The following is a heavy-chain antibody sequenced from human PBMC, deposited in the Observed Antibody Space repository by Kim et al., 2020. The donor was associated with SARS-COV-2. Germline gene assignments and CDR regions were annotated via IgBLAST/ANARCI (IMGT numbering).Heavy chain of an antibody. V-gene: IGHV3-30*04. CDR2: ISYDGSNK. CDR3: ARAHGAYCGGDCYSFDY. D-gene: IGHD2-21*02. J-gene: IGHJ4*01. CDR1: GFTFSSYA. Sequence: GGSLRLSCAASGFTFSSYAMHWVRQAPGKGLEWVAVISYDGSNKYYADSVKGRFTISRDNSKNTLYLQMNSLRAEDTAVYYCARAHGAYCGGDCYSFDY.